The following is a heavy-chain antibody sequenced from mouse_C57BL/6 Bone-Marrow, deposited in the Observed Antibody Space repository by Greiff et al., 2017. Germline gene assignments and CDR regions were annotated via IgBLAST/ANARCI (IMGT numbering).Heavy chain of an antibody. J-gene: IGHJ1*03. D-gene: IGHD1-1*01. V-gene: IGHV1-80*01. CDR1: GYAFSSYW. CDR2: IYPGDGDT. CDR3: ARGGSSWWYFDV. Sequence: VQLQQSGAELVKPGASVKISCKASGYAFSSYWMNWVKQRPGKGLEWIGQIYPGDGDTNYNGKFKGKATLTADKSSSTAYMQLSSLTSEDSAVYFCARGGSSWWYFDVWGTGTTVTVSS.